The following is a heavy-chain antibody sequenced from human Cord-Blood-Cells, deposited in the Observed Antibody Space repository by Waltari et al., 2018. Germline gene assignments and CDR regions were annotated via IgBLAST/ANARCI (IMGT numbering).Heavy chain of an antibody. CDR2: IYYSGST. D-gene: IGHD3-22*01. CDR3: ARKVMEGDYYDY. J-gene: IGHJ4*02. CDR1: GGTIGSDY. V-gene: IGHV4-59*01. Sequence: VQLQQSGPARAKPSETLSPTCSVSGGTIGSDYWSWPRQPPGKGLEWIGYIYYSGSTNYNPSLKSRVTISVDTSKNQFSLKLSSVTAADTAVYYCARKVMEGDYYDYWGQGTLVTVSS.